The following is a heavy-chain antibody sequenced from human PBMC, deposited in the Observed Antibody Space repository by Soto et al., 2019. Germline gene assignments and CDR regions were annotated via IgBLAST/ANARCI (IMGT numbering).Heavy chain of an antibody. D-gene: IGHD4-4*01. CDR1: GGTFSSYA. CDR3: AGDPDSHYNDSHASSYP. CDR2: IIPIFGTA. J-gene: IGHJ5*02. Sequence: SVKVSCKASGGTFSSYAISWVRQAPGQGLEWMGGIIPIFGTANYAQKFQGRVTITADESTSTAYMELSGLRSDDTAVYYCAGDPDSHYNDSHASSYPWGQGTLVTVSS. V-gene: IGHV1-69*13.